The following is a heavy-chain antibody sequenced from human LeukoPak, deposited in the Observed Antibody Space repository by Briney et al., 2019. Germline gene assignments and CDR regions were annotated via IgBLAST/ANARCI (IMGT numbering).Heavy chain of an antibody. V-gene: IGHV3-74*01. CDR3: ARVDYYYGSGSYYPLGYFDY. CDR2: INSDGSST. Sequence: GGSLRLSCAASGFTFSSYWMHWVGQAPGKGLVWVSRINSDGSSTSYADSVKGRFTISRDNAKNTLYLQMNSLRAEDTAVYYCARVDYYYGSGSYYPLGYFDYWGQGTLVTVSS. CDR1: GFTFSSYW. J-gene: IGHJ4*02. D-gene: IGHD3-10*01.